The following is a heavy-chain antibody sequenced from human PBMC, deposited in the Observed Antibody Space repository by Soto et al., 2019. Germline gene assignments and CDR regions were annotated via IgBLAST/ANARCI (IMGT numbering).Heavy chain of an antibody. J-gene: IGHJ4*02. CDR3: ARGWYNSGWYYNY. Sequence: QVQLQQWGAGLLKPSETLSLTCAVYGESFRRYFWSWIRQPPGKGLEWIGEINHSGNTNYNPSLKSRVTISGDTSKNQFSLKLNSVTAADTAVYYCARGWYNSGWYYNYWGQGTLVTVSS. D-gene: IGHD6-19*01. CDR2: INHSGNT. V-gene: IGHV4-34*01. CDR1: GESFRRYF.